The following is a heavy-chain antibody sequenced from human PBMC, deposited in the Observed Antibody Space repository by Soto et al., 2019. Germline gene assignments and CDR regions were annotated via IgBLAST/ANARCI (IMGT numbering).Heavy chain of an antibody. D-gene: IGHD5-12*01. CDR1: GGSISSGGYY. V-gene: IGHV4-31*03. CDR2: IYYSGST. J-gene: IGHJ4*02. CDR3: ARDNQMSGYDFGFDY. Sequence: SETLSLTCTVSGGSISSGGYYWSWIRQHPGKGLEWIGYIYYSGSTYYNPSLKSRVTISVDTSKNQFSLKLSSVTAADTAVYYCARDNQMSGYDFGFDYWGQGTLVTVSS.